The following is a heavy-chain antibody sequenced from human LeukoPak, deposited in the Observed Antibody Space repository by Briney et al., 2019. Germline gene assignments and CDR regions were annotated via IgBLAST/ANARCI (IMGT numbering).Heavy chain of an antibody. D-gene: IGHD3-16*01. Sequence: SETLSLTCAVYGGSFSGYYWSWIRQPPGKGLEWIGEINHSGRTNYNPSLKSRVTISVDTSKNQFSLSLSSVTAADTAVYYCARQVGRGTQIYYMDVWGKGTTVTVSS. CDR3: ARQVGRGTQIYYMDV. CDR2: INHSGRT. V-gene: IGHV4-34*01. CDR1: GGSFSGYY. J-gene: IGHJ6*03.